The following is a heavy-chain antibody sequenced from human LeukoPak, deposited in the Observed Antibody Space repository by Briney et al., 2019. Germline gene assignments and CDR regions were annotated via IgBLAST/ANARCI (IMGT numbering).Heavy chain of an antibody. CDR3: ARVGHIGYDDAFDI. J-gene: IGHJ3*02. CDR2: ISSSGSTT. V-gene: IGHV3-48*03. CDR1: GFTFKNYE. Sequence: GGSLRLSCAASGFTFKNYELNWVRQAPGKGLEWLSYISSSGSTTSYADSVKGRFTISRDNAKNSLYLQVSSLRAGDTAVYYCARVGHIGYDDAFDIWGQGTLVTVSS. D-gene: IGHD5-12*01.